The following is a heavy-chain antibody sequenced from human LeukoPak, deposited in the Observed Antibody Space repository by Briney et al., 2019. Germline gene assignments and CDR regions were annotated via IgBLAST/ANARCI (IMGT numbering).Heavy chain of an antibody. V-gene: IGHV3-11*01. CDR3: AKYSWGAVAAPFDY. CDR1: GFTFSDYY. D-gene: IGHD6-19*01. Sequence: GGSLRLSCAASGFTFSDYYMSWIRQAPGKGLEWVSYISSSGSTIYYADSVKGRFTISRDNAKNSLYLQMNSLRAEDTAVYYCAKYSWGAVAAPFDYWGQGTLVTVSS. J-gene: IGHJ4*02. CDR2: ISSSGSTI.